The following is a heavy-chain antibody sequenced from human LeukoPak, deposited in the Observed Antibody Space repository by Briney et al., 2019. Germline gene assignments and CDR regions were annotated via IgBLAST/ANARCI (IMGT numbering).Heavy chain of an antibody. CDR3: ARGGGSSGYYYDH. V-gene: IGHV4-34*01. D-gene: IGHD3-22*01. CDR1: GGSFSDYY. Sequence: PSETLSLTCAVYGGSFSDYYWSWIRQPPGKGLELIGEINHSGNTNYNPSLKSRVTISVDTSKNQFSLKLNSVTAADTAVYYCARGGGSSGYYYDHWDQGTLVTVSS. CDR2: INHSGNT. J-gene: IGHJ5*02.